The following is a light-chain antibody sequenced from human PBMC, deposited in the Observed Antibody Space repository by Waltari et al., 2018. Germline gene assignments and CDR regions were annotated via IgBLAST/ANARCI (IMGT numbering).Light chain of an antibody. CDR2: GAT. CDR1: QSVSSN. V-gene: IGKV3-15*01. CDR3: LQYNDWPPMNT. Sequence: EIVMTQSPPTLSVSPGERVSLSCRASQSVSSNLAWYQHKPGQAPRLLIYGATTWATGTAPRFSGSGSGTEFTLTISSVQSEDVAVYYCLQYNDWPPMNTFGQGTRLEIK. J-gene: IGKJ2*01.